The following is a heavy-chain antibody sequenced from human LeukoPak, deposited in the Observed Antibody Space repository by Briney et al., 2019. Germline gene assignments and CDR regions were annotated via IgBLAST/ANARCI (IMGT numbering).Heavy chain of an antibody. Sequence: ASETLSLTCIVSGGSISSYYWSWIRQPAGKGLEWIGRIYTSGSTNYNPSLKSRVTMSVDTSKNQFSLKLSSVTAADTAVYYCARVWEPYYDFWSGYPSSNWFDPWGQGTLVTVSS. V-gene: IGHV4-4*07. J-gene: IGHJ5*02. CDR2: IYTSGST. CDR3: ARVWEPYYDFWSGYPSSNWFDP. D-gene: IGHD3-3*01. CDR1: GGSISSYY.